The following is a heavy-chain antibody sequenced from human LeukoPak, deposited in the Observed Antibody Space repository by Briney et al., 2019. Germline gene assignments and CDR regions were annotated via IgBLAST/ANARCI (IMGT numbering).Heavy chain of an antibody. D-gene: IGHD2-2*01. Sequence: ASVKVSCKASGYTFTSYGISWVRQAPRQGLEWTGSIRAYNGNTNYAQKLQGRVTITTDESTSTAYMELSSLRSEDTAVYYCAINIVVVPAARPGAFDIWGQGTMVTVSS. CDR2: IRAYNGNT. CDR3: AINIVVVPAARPGAFDI. J-gene: IGHJ3*02. CDR1: GYTFTSYG. V-gene: IGHV1-18*01.